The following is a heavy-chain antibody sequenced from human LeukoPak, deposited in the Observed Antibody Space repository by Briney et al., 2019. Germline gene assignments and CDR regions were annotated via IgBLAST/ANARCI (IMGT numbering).Heavy chain of an antibody. D-gene: IGHD3-3*01. V-gene: IGHV1-2*02. CDR1: GYTFTDYY. J-gene: IGHJ6*02. CDR3: GRVTIFSPSHYYGMDV. CDR2: IKANSGDT. Sequence: GASLKVSCKASGYTFTDYYIHWVRQAPGQGPEWMGWIKANSGDTNYAQKFQGRVILTRDTSINTAYMEVNRLRSDDTAVYYCGRVTIFSPSHYYGMDVWGQGTAVTVSS.